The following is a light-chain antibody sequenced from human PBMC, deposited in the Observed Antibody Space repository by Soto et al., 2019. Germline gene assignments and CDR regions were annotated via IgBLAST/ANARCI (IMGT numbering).Light chain of an antibody. CDR3: ASLEEHLGAEV. CDR1: TSNIGRNY. J-gene: IGLJ1*01. V-gene: IGLV1-47*01. Sequence: QSVLTQPPSTSGTPGQRVTISCSGSTSNIGRNYVYWYQQFPGTAPKLLIYRNNQRTSGVPDRFSGSRSDTSASLAIRGLRSEDWGYYFWASLEEHLGAEVLGTGTKLTVL. CDR2: RNN.